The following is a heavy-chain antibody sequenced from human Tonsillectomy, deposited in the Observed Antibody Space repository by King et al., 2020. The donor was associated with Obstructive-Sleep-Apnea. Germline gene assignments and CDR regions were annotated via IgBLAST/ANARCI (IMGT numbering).Heavy chain of an antibody. Sequence: LQLVQSGGEVKKPGASVKVSCKTSGYTFTNYGIAWVRQAPGQGLEWTGWISAQNGNTHYAQKLQGRVSMTRDTSTNTAYMELRSLTSDDTAVYYCARNFVGGDYFDFWGQGTLVTVSS. CDR2: ISAQNGNT. CDR1: GYTFTNYG. D-gene: IGHD3-16*01. V-gene: IGHV1-18*04. J-gene: IGHJ4*02. CDR3: ARNFVGGDYFDF.